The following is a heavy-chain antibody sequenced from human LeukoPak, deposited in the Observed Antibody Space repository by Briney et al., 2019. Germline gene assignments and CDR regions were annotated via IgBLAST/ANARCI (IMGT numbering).Heavy chain of an antibody. CDR3: ARDSGYDSYGMDV. Sequence: GGSLRLSCAASGFAFSSYALTWVRQAPGQGLEWMGWINPNSGGTNYAQKFQGRVTMTRDTSISTAYMELSRLRSDDTAVYYCARDSGYDSYGMDVWGQGTTVTVSS. V-gene: IGHV1-2*02. CDR2: INPNSGGT. CDR1: GFAFSSYA. J-gene: IGHJ6*02. D-gene: IGHD5-12*01.